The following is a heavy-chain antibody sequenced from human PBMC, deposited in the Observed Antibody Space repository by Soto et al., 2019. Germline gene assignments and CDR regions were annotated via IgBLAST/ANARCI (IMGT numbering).Heavy chain of an antibody. Sequence: SETLSLTCTVSGGSINSGDYYWSWIRQPPGKGLKWIGNLYYTGSTYYNPSLKSRVTISVDTSKKQFSLMVTSVTAADTAVYYCARYRYSDSLKEYYFDYWGQGTLVTVSS. CDR1: GGSINSGDYY. V-gene: IGHV4-30-4*01. CDR3: ARYRYSDSLKEYYFDY. J-gene: IGHJ4*02. D-gene: IGHD3-22*01. CDR2: LYYTGST.